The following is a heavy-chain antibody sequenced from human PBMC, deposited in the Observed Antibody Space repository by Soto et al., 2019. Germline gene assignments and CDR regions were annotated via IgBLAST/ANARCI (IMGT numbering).Heavy chain of an antibody. CDR1: GYSISSGYY. V-gene: IGHV4-38-2*01. Sequence: SETLSLTCAVSGYSISSGYYWGWIRQPPGKGLEWIGTIYHSGSTYYNPSLKSRVTISVDTSKNHFSLKLDSVPAADTAVYYCARVISYDFWSGPVYNYFDPWGQGTRVTVSS. D-gene: IGHD3-3*01. J-gene: IGHJ5*02. CDR3: ARVISYDFWSGPVYNYFDP. CDR2: IYHSGST.